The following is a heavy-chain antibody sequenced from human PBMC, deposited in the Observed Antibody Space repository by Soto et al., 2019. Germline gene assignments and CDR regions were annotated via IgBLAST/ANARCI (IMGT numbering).Heavy chain of an antibody. V-gene: IGHV1-69*13. CDR1: GVTFSSDA. D-gene: IGHD2-15*01. CDR3: ARGQGYCSGGICYYYYYGMDV. CDR2: IIPTSGTA. J-gene: IGHJ6*02. Sequence: ASVKVSCKASGVTFSSDAFSWVRQAPGQGLEWMGGIIPTSGTANYAQKFPGRATITADESTSTAYMELSSLTSEDTAVYFCARGQGYCSGGICYYYYYGMDVWGQGATVTVSS.